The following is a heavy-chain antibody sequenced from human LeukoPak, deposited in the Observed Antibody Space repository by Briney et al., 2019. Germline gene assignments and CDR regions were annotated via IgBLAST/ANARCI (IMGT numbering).Heavy chain of an antibody. D-gene: IGHD1-26*01. Sequence: SETLSLTRTVSGGSISSSSYYWGWIRQPPGKGLEWIGSIYYSGSTYYNPSLKSRVTISVDTSKNQFSLKLSSVTAADTAVYYCARLGRGSVPYYYYGMDVWGQGTTVTVSS. CDR2: IYYSGST. CDR1: GGSISSSSYY. CDR3: ARLGRGSVPYYYYGMDV. J-gene: IGHJ6*02. V-gene: IGHV4-39*01.